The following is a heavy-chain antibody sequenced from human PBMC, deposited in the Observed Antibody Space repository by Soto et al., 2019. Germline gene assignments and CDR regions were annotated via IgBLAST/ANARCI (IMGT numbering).Heavy chain of an antibody. CDR1: GFTFSSYG. J-gene: IGHJ4*02. CDR3: AKNPYYYGSGSYYNDY. D-gene: IGHD3-10*01. V-gene: IGHV3-30*18. Sequence: QVQLVESGGGVVQPGRSLRLSCAASGFTFSSYGMHWVRQAPGKGLEWVAVISYDGSNKYYADSVKGRFTISRDNSKNTLYLQMNSLRAEDTAVYYCAKNPYYYGSGSYYNDYWGQGTLVTVSS. CDR2: ISYDGSNK.